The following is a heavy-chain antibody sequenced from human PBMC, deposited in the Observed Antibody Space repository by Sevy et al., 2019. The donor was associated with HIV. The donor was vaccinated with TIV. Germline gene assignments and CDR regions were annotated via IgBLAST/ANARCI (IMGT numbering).Heavy chain of an antibody. Sequence: ASVKVSCKVSGYTLTELSMHWVRQAPGKGLEWMGGFDPEDGETIYAQKFQGRVTMTGDTSTDTAYLELRSLRSEDTAVYYCATDCSSTSCYRGRWFDPWGQGTLVTVSS. CDR1: GYTLTELS. D-gene: IGHD2-2*01. CDR2: FDPEDGET. CDR3: ATDCSSTSCYRGRWFDP. V-gene: IGHV1-24*01. J-gene: IGHJ5*02.